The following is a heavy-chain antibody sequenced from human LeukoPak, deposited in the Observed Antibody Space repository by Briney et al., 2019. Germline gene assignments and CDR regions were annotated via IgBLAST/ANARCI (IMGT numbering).Heavy chain of an antibody. V-gene: IGHV1-2*02. J-gene: IGHJ3*02. CDR3: ARDSSGYYLSAFDI. D-gene: IGHD3-22*01. Sequence: ASVKVSCKASGYTFTGYYMHWVRQAPGQGLEWMGWINPNSGGTNYAQKFQGRVTMTRDTSISTAYMELSRLRSDDTAVYYCARDSSGYYLSAFDIWGQGTMVTVSS. CDR2: INPNSGGT. CDR1: GYTFTGYY.